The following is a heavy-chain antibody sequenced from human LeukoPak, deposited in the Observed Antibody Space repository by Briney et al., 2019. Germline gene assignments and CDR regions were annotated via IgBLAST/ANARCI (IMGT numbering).Heavy chain of an antibody. D-gene: IGHD5-12*01. V-gene: IGHV3-7*03. Sequence: GGSLRLSRAASGFTFSSYWMSWVRQAPGKGLEWVANIKQDGSEKYYVDSVKGRFTISRDNAKNSLYLQMNSLRAEDTAVYYCARARTRGYSGYGEGYWGQGTLVTVSS. CDR3: ARARTRGYSGYGEGY. CDR2: IKQDGSEK. J-gene: IGHJ4*02. CDR1: GFTFSSYW.